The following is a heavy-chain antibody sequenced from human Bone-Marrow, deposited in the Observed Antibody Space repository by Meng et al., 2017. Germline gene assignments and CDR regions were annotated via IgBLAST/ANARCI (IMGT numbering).Heavy chain of an antibody. Sequence: GQVQESGPGLVTPSQPLSLHCTVSVGSISGGGYYWNWIRQHPGKGLEWIGYIYYSGSTYYNPSLKSRVTISVDKSKNQFSLKLSSVTAADTAIYYCARVIYRPSGHNYFDPWGQGTLVTVSS. J-gene: IGHJ5*02. D-gene: IGHD1-26*01. CDR2: IYYSGST. CDR1: VGSISGGGYY. CDR3: ARVIYRPSGHNYFDP. V-gene: IGHV4-31*03.